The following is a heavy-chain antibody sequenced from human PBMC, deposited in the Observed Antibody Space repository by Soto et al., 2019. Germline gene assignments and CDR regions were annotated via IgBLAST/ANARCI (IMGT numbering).Heavy chain of an antibody. J-gene: IGHJ4*02. Sequence: SETLSLTCAVSGYSISSGYYWGWIRQPPGKGLEWIGSIYHSGSTYYNPSLKSRVTISVDTPKNQFSLKLSSVTAADTAVYYRARAVYDFWSAYRAPFNYWGQRTLVTVSS. CDR3: ARAVYDFWSAYRAPFNY. V-gene: IGHV4-38-2*01. D-gene: IGHD3-3*01. CDR1: GYSISSGYY. CDR2: IYHSGST.